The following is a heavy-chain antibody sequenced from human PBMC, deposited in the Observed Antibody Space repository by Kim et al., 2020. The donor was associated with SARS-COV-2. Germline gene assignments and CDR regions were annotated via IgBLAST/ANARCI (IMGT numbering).Heavy chain of an antibody. V-gene: IGHV4-59*01. CDR3: ARGKEMATIGYYGMDV. J-gene: IGHJ6*02. CDR1: GGSISSYY. D-gene: IGHD5-12*01. Sequence: SETLSLTCTVSGGSISSYYWSWIRQPPGKGLEWIGYIYYSGSTNYNPSLKSRVTISVDTSKNQFSLKLSSVTAADTAVYYCARGKEMATIGYYGMDVWGQGTTVTVSS. CDR2: IYYSGST.